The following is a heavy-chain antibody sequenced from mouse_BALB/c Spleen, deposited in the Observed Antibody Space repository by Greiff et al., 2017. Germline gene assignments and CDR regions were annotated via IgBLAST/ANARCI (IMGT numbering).Heavy chain of an antibody. J-gene: IGHJ4*01. V-gene: IGHV5-9-4*01. Sequence: EVKLMESGGGLVKPGGSLKLSCAASGFTFSSYAMSWVRQSPEKRLEWVAEISSGGSYTYYPDTVTGRFTISRDNAKNTLYLEMSSLRSEDTAMYYCARETTGGYYAMDYWGQGTSVTVSS. CDR2: ISSGGSYT. D-gene: IGHD1-1*01. CDR3: ARETTGGYYAMDY. CDR1: GFTFSSYA.